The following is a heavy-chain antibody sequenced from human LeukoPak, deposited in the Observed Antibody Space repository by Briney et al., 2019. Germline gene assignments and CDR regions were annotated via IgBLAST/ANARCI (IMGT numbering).Heavy chain of an antibody. CDR1: GFTFSSYE. CDR3: ARAVHGILTGNYYYYIDV. Sequence: PGGSLRLSCAASGFTFSSYEMNWVRQAPGKGLEWVSYISSSGSTIYYADSVKGRFTISRDNAKNSLYLQMNSLRAEDTAVYYCARAVHGILTGNYYYYIDVWGKGTTVTISS. J-gene: IGHJ6*03. CDR2: ISSSGSTI. D-gene: IGHD3-9*01. V-gene: IGHV3-48*03.